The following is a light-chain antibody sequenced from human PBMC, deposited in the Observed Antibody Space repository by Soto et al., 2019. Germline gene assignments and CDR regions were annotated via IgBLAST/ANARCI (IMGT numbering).Light chain of an antibody. V-gene: IGLV1-47*01. CDR2: RNN. J-gene: IGLJ2*01. CDR1: SSNIGSND. Sequence: QAVVTQPPSASGTPGQRVNISCSGSSSNIGSNDVYWYRQFPGTAPKLLIQRNNQRPSGVPARFSGSKSGTSASLAISGLRSEDEADYYCGGWDDSLSGPVFGGGTKLTVL. CDR3: GGWDDSLSGPV.